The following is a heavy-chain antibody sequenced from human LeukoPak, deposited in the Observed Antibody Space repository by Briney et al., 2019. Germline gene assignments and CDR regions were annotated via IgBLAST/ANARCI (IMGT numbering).Heavy chain of an antibody. CDR3: ATKITYYYDNSGYYLNY. J-gene: IGHJ4*02. CDR2: FDPEDGET. V-gene: IGHV1-24*01. CDR1: GYTLTDLS. Sequence: ASVKVSCKVSGYTLTDLSMHWVRQAPGKGLEWMGGFDPEDGETIYAQKFQGRITMTEDTSTDTAYMEPSSLRSEDTAVYYCATKITYYYDNSGYYLNYWGQGTLVTVSP. D-gene: IGHD3-22*01.